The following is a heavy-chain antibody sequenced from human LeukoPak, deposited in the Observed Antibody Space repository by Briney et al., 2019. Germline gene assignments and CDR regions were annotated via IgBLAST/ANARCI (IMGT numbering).Heavy chain of an antibody. J-gene: IGHJ4*02. Sequence: PSATLSLTCTVSGGTISSYCRSWIRQTPGKGLEWIGYIYYSGSTNYNPSLKSRVTISVDTSKNQFSLKLSSVTAADTAVYYCARIYGRIDYWGQGTLVTVSS. CDR2: IYYSGST. D-gene: IGHD1-26*01. V-gene: IGHV4-59*01. CDR1: GGTISSYC. CDR3: ARIYGRIDY.